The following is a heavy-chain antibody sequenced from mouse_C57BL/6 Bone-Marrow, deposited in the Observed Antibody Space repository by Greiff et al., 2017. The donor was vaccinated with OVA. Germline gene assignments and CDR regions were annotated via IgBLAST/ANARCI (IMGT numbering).Heavy chain of an antibody. CDR2: IRSKSNNYAT. J-gene: IGHJ1*03. CDR1: GFSFTTYA. Sequence: EVQLQESGGGLVQPKGSLKLSCAASGFSFTTYAMNWVRQAPGQGLEWVARIRSKSNNYATYYADSVKDRFTISRDDSESMLYLQMNNLKTEDTAMYYCVRHNVYWYFDVWGTGTTVTVSS. CDR3: VRHNVYWYFDV. V-gene: IGHV10-1*01.